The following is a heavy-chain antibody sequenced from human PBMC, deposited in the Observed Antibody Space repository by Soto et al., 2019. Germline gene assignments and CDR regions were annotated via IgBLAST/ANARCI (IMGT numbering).Heavy chain of an antibody. D-gene: IGHD6-19*01. V-gene: IGHV3-53*01. CDR2: IYGGGTT. Sequence: ESGGGLIQPGGSLRLSCAASGFTVSSKYMTWVRQAPGKGLEWVSVIYGGGTTYYADSVKGRFTIYRDNSKNTLSLQVNSLRAEDTAVYYWVQTPGWPGFDFWGQGTLVTVSS. CDR3: VQTPGWPGFDF. J-gene: IGHJ4*02. CDR1: GFTVSSKY.